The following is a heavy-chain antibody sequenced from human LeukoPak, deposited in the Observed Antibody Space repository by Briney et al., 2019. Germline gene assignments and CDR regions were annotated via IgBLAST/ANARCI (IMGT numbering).Heavy chain of an antibody. V-gene: IGHV4-38-2*02. J-gene: IGHJ4*02. CDR2: IYHSGST. CDR3: ANFEYSSSSSPNFDY. CDR1: GYSISSGYY. D-gene: IGHD6-6*01. Sequence: PSETLSLTCTVSGYSISSGYYWGWIRQPPGKGLEWIGSIYHSGSTYYNPSLKSRVTISVDTSKNQFSLKLSSVTAADTAVYYCANFEYSSSSSPNFDYWGQGTLVTVSS.